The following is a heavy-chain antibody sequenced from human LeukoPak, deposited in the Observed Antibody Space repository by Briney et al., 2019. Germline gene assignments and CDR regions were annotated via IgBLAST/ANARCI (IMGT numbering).Heavy chain of an antibody. J-gene: IGHJ4*02. CDR3: ARDVRTINVLTGYYRPYYFDY. CDR1: GGSVSSGSYY. CDR2: IYHTGST. V-gene: IGHV4-61*01. Sequence: PSETLSLTCTVSGGSVSSGSYYWSWIRQPPGKGLEWIGHIYHTGSTNYNPSLKSRVTICLDTSKNQFSLKLTSVSAADTAVYYCARDVRTINVLTGYYRPYYFDYWGQGTLVTVSS. D-gene: IGHD3-9*01.